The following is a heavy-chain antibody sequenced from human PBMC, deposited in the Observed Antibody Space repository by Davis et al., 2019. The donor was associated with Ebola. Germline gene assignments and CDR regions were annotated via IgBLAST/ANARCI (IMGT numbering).Heavy chain of an antibody. Sequence: GESLKISCAASGFTFSSYAMSWVRQAPGKGLEWVSAISGSGGSTYYADSVKGRFTISRDNSKNTLYLQMNSLRAEDTAVYYCAREARQDGGLFAFDIWGQGTMVTVSS. J-gene: IGHJ3*02. V-gene: IGHV3-23*01. CDR3: AREARQDGGLFAFDI. CDR2: ISGSGGST. D-gene: IGHD6-25*01. CDR1: GFTFSSYA.